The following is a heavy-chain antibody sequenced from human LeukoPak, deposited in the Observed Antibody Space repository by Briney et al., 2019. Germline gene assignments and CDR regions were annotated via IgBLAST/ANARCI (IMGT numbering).Heavy chain of an antibody. Sequence: SETLSLTCAVYGGSFSGYYWSWIRQPPGKGLEWIGYIYTSGSTNYNPSLKSRVTISVDTSKNQFSLKLSSVTAADTAVYYCARSSFEGTYYYDSSGLSGFDPWGQGTLVTVSS. CDR1: GGSFSGYY. V-gene: IGHV4-4*09. CDR3: ARSSFEGTYYYDSSGLSGFDP. D-gene: IGHD3-22*01. J-gene: IGHJ5*02. CDR2: IYTSGST.